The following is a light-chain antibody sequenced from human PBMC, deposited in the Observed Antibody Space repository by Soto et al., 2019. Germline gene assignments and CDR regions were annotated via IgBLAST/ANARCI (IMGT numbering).Light chain of an antibody. V-gene: IGKV3-15*01. CDR1: QSVSSR. CDR2: GAS. Sequence: EIVLTQSPGTLSLSPVERVTLSCMASQSVSSRLAWYQQKPGQSPRLLIYGASTRATGIPARFSGSGSGTEFTLTISSLQSEDFAVYYCQQYNNWPRTFGQGTKVDIK. J-gene: IGKJ1*01. CDR3: QQYNNWPRT.